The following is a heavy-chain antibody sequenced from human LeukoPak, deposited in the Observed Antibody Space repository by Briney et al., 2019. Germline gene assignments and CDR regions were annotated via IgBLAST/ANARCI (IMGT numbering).Heavy chain of an antibody. J-gene: IGHJ4*02. CDR1: GGPFSGYY. Sequence: PSETLSLTCAVYGGPFSGYYWSWIRQPPGKGLEWIGEINHSGSTNYNPSLKSRVTISVDTSKNQFSLKLSSVTAADTAVYYCARANAYYYDSSGYYFWGQGTLVTVSS. V-gene: IGHV4-34*01. CDR3: ARANAYYYDSSGYYF. CDR2: INHSGST. D-gene: IGHD3-22*01.